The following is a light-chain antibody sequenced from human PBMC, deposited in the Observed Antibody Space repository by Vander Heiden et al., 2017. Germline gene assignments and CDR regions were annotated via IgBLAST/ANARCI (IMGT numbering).Light chain of an antibody. CDR3: ATWDDSLNDWV. V-gene: IGLV1-44*01. J-gene: IGLJ3*02. CDR1: RSDIGRTS. Sequence: QSVLTQPPSASGTPGQRVTISCSGSRSDIGRTSVDWYQQFPGTAPKLLIYRDDQRPSGVRGRFSGSKSGSSASLAISGLQSEDEAEYYCATWDDSLNDWVFGGGTKLTVL. CDR2: RDD.